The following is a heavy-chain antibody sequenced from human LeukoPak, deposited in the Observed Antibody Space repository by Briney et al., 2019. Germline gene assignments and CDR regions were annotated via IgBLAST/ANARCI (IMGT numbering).Heavy chain of an antibody. V-gene: IGHV3-48*01. D-gene: IGHD2-2*02. Sequence: PGGSLRLSCAASGFTFSSYSMNWVRQAPGKGLEWVSYISSSSSTIYYADSVKGRFTISRDNAKNSLYLQMNSLRAEDTAVYYCARGTAAILLSFDYWGQGTLVTVSS. J-gene: IGHJ4*02. CDR1: GFTFSSYS. CDR2: ISSSSSTI. CDR3: ARGTAAILLSFDY.